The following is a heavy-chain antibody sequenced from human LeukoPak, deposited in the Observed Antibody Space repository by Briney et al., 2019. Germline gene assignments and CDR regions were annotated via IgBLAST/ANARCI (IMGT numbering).Heavy chain of an antibody. J-gene: IGHJ4*02. CDR2: ISSSSSYI. D-gene: IGHD6-19*01. V-gene: IGHV3-21*01. CDR3: ASKDSSGWYDANFDY. CDR1: GFTFSSYS. Sequence: PGGSLRLSCAASGFTFSSYSMNWVRQAPGKGLEWVSSISSSSSYIYYADSVKGRFTISRDNAKNSLYLQMNSLRAEDTAVYYCASKDSSGWYDANFDYWGQGTLVTVSS.